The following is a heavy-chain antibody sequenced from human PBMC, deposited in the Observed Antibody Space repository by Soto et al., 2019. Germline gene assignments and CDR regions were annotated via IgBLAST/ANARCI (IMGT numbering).Heavy chain of an antibody. D-gene: IGHD3-10*01. J-gene: IGHJ3*02. CDR1: AFTLSSYS. CDR2: ITFSSSTT. CDR3: ARGLSGSGTRTFDI. Sequence: GGSLRLSCAASAFTLSSYSMNWVRQAPGKGLEWVSYITFSSSTTYYADSVKGRFTISRDNAKNSLYLQMNSLGAEDTAVYYCARGLSGSGTRTFDIWGQGTMVTVSS. V-gene: IGHV3-48*01.